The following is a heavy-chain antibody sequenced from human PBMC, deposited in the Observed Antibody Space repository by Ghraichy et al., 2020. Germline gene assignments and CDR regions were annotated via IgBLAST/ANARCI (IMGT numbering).Heavy chain of an antibody. V-gene: IGHV3-74*01. CDR1: GFTFSSYW. D-gene: IGHD6-19*01. CDR2: INSDGSST. CDR3: ARDELAVAGESYFDY. J-gene: IGHJ4*02. Sequence: GGSLRLSCAASGFTFSSYWMHWVRQAPGKGLVLVSRINSDGSSTSYADSVKGRFTISRDNAKNTLYLQMNSLRAEDTAVHYCARDELAVAGESYFDYWGQGTLVTVSS.